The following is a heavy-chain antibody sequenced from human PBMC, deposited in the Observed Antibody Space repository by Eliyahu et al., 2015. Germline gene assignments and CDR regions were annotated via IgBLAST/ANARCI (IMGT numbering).Heavy chain of an antibody. CDR1: GGXISXXGYY. Sequence: QVQLQESGPGLVKPSQTLSLTCXVSGGXISXXGYYWSXIRQHPGKGLEWIGYIYXSGSTYYNPSLKSRVTISVDTSKNQFSLKLSSVTAADTAVYYCARVRFGDYGDYLVDYWGQGTLVTVSS. CDR3: ARVRFGDYGDYLVDY. D-gene: IGHD4-17*01. J-gene: IGHJ4*02. CDR2: IYXSGST. V-gene: IGHV4-31*03.